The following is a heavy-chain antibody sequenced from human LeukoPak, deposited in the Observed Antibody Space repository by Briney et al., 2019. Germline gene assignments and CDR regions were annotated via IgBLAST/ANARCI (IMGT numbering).Heavy chain of an antibody. CDR1: GFTFSSYS. CDR3: ARDLTRWLQPPGY. J-gene: IGHJ4*02. D-gene: IGHD5-24*01. CDR2: ISSSSGYI. Sequence: GGSLRLSCAASGFTFSSYSINWVRQAPGKGLECVSSISSSSGYIYYADSVKGRFTISRDNAKNSLYLQMNSLRAEDTGVYYCARDLTRWLQPPGYWGRGTLVSVSS. V-gene: IGHV3-21*01.